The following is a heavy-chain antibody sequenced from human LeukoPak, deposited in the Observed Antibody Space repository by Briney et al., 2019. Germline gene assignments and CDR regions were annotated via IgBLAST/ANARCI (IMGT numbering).Heavy chain of an antibody. D-gene: IGHD6-19*01. CDR1: GFTFSNAW. CDR3: TTAKGLAVAGTFRSLGY. V-gene: IGHV3-15*01. CDR2: IKSKTDGGTT. Sequence: GSLRLSCAASGFTFSNAWMSWVRQAPGKGLEWVGRIKSKTDGGTTDYAAPVKGRFTISRDDSKNTLYLQMNSLKTEDTAVYYCTTAKGLAVAGTFRSLGYWGQGTLVTASS. J-gene: IGHJ4*02.